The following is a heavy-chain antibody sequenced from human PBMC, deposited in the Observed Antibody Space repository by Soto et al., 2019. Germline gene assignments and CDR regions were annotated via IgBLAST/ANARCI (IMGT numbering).Heavy chain of an antibody. Sequence: QVQLQESGPGLVKPSQTLSLTCTVSGGSISSGDYYWSWIRQPPGKGLEWIGYIYYSGSTYYNPSLERRVNISVDTSENQCALQRSCVIAADTAVYYCARDRRGWFRWFDPWGQGTLVTVSS. CDR2: IYYSGST. J-gene: IGHJ5*02. CDR3: ARDRRGWFRWFDP. D-gene: IGHD2-15*01. CDR1: GGSISSGDYY. V-gene: IGHV4-30-4*01.